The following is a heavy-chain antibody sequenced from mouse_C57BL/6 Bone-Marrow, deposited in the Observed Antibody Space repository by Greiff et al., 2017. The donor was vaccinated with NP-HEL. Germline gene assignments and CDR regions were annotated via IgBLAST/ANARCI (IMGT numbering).Heavy chain of an antibody. Sequence: EVKLVESGGDLVKPGGSLKLSCAASGFTFSSYGMSWVRQTPDKRLEWVATISSGGSYTNYPDSVKGRFTISRDNAKNTLYLQMSSLKSEDTAMYYCARHENYYGSSWYFDVWGTGTTVTVSS. D-gene: IGHD1-1*01. CDR2: ISSGGSYT. J-gene: IGHJ1*03. CDR1: GFTFSSYG. CDR3: ARHENYYGSSWYFDV. V-gene: IGHV5-6*01.